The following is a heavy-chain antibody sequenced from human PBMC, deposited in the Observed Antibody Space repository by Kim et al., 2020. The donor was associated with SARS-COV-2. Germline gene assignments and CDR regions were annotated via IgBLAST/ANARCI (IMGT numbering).Heavy chain of an antibody. J-gene: IGHJ4*02. CDR3: AKGVTNSGFDY. Sequence: GGSLRLSCVASGFTFSTSPMGWVRQVSGEGLEWVSRVSWDGKRTYYADSVKGRVPMSSDKSKNTVYLHMNNLRVEDTDVYYCAKGVTNSGFDYWGLGAQVTLSS. CDR2: VSWDGKRT. CDR1: GFTFSTSP. D-gene: IGHD2-8*01. V-gene: IGHV3-23*01.